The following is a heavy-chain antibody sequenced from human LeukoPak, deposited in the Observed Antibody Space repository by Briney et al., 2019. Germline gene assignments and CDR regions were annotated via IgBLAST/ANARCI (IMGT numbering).Heavy chain of an antibody. CDR1: GYTFTSYA. CDR2: INTNTGNP. J-gene: IGHJ6*02. CDR3: ARAPSFIPLNSSGWYRAFYYYYYGMDV. Sequence: ASVKVSCKASGYTFTSYAMNWVRQAPGQGLEWMGWINTNTGNPTYAQGFTGRFVFSLGTSVSTAYLQISSLKAEDTAVYYCARAPSFIPLNSSGWYRAFYYYYYGMDVWGQGTTVTVSS. V-gene: IGHV7-4-1*02. D-gene: IGHD6-19*01.